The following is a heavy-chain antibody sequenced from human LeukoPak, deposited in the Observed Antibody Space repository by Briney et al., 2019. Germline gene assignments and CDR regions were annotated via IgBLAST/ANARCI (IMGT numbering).Heavy chain of an antibody. D-gene: IGHD3-3*01. J-gene: IGHJ4*02. Sequence: GGSLRLSCAASGFTFSSYWMHWVRHAPGKGLVWVSRINSDGSRTSYADCVKGRCTISRDNAKNTLYLQINSLRAEDTAVYYCARSDYDFWSGHYYFDYWGQGTLVTVSS. V-gene: IGHV3-74*01. CDR2: INSDGSRT. CDR1: GFTFSSYW. CDR3: ARSDYDFWSGHYYFDY.